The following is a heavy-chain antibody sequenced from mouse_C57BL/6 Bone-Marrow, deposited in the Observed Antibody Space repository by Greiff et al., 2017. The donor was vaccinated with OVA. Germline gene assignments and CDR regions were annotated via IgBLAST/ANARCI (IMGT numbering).Heavy chain of an antibody. V-gene: IGHV1-69*01. Sequence: QVQLQQPGAELVMPGASVKLSCKASGYTFTSYWMHWVKQRPGQGLEWIGEIDPSDSYTNYNQKFKGKSTLTVDKSSSTAYMRLSSLTSEDSAVYYCARWYYGSPDYWGQGTTLTVSS. D-gene: IGHD1-1*01. CDR3: ARWYYGSPDY. CDR2: IDPSDSYT. CDR1: GYTFTSYW. J-gene: IGHJ2*01.